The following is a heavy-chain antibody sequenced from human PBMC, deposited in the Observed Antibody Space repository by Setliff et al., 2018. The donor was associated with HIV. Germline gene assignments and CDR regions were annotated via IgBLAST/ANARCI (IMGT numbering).Heavy chain of an antibody. Sequence: ASVKVSCKASGYTFTSYAMHWVRQAPGQWLEWMGWINGGNGNTKYSQKFQGRVTMTRNTSISTVYMELSSLRSEDTAVYYCARSRPQISIFGLVQDYWGQGTLVTVSS. V-gene: IGHV1-3*01. D-gene: IGHD3-3*01. CDR2: INGGNGNT. CDR1: GYTFTSYA. CDR3: ARSRPQISIFGLVQDY. J-gene: IGHJ4*02.